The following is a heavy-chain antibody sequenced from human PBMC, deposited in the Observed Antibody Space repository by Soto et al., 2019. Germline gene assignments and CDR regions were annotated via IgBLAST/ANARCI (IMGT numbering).Heavy chain of an antibody. V-gene: IGHV3-33*01. CDR1: GFTFSSYG. D-gene: IGHD3-3*02. CDR2: IWYDGSNK. CDR3: ARVDSRVASRSDY. Sequence: PGGSLRLSCAASGFTFSSYGMHWVRQAPGKGLEWVAVIWYDGSNKYYADSVKGRFTISRDNGKNSLYLQMNSLRVEDTAVYYCARVDSRVASRSDYWGQGTLVTVSS. J-gene: IGHJ4*02.